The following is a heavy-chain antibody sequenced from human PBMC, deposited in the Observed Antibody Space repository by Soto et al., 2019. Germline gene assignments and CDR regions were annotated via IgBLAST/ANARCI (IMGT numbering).Heavy chain of an antibody. V-gene: IGHV4-30-4*01. CDR3: ARGRGYGYGIDY. CDR2: IQYGAST. Sequence: QVQLQESGPGLVKPSQTLSLTCTVSGVSVSSGDHYWSWLRQPPGKGLEAIVYIQYGASTYYNPSLRSRTTISVDKSKHQFYLMLRSVTAADTAVYYCARGRGYGYGIDYWGQGTMVTVYS. J-gene: IGHJ4*02. D-gene: IGHD5-18*01. CDR1: GVSVSSGDHY.